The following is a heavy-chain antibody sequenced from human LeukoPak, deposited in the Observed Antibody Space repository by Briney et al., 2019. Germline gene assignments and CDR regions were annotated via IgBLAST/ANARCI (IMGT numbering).Heavy chain of an antibody. Sequence: PSETLSLTCTVSGGSISSSSYYWGWIRQPPGKGLEWIGIIYYSGSTYYNPSLKSRLTISVDTSKNQFSLKLSSVTATDTAVYYCARHAAYGPLAVWGQGAMVTVSS. V-gene: IGHV4-39*01. CDR3: ARHAAYGPLAV. CDR2: IYYSGST. D-gene: IGHD3-10*01. J-gene: IGHJ3*01. CDR1: GGSISSSSYY.